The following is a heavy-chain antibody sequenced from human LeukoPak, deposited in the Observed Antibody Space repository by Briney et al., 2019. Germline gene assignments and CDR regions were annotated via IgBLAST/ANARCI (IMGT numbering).Heavy chain of an antibody. V-gene: IGHV1-2*02. J-gene: IGHJ5*02. CDR2: INPNSGGT. Sequence: ASVKVSCKASGYTFTGYYMHWVRQAPGQGLEWMGWINPNSGGTNYAQKLQGRVTMTTDTSTSTAYMELRSLRSDDTAVYYCARDFSPVFSIAMVRGFDPWGQGTLVTVSS. CDR1: GYTFTGYY. CDR3: ARDFSPVFSIAMVRGFDP. D-gene: IGHD3-10*01.